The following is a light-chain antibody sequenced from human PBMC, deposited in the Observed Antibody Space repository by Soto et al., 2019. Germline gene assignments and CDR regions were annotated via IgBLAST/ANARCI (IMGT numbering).Light chain of an antibody. CDR1: QSISSN. V-gene: IGKV1-39*01. CDR3: QQSFSIPYI. J-gene: IGKJ2*01. CDR2: SAS. Sequence: DIQMTQSPSSLSAFAGDRVTITCRASQSISSNLNWYQQKPGKAPKLLIYSASSLQSGVPSRFSGSGSGTDCTLTITSLQPEDFATYYCQQSFSIPYIFGQGTKLDIK.